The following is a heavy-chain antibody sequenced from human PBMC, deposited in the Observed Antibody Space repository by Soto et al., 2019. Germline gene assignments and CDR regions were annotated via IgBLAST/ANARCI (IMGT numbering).Heavy chain of an antibody. J-gene: IGHJ6*02. V-gene: IGHV4-34*01. D-gene: IGHD4-4*01. Sequence: SETLSLSCAGYGGSFSGYYWSWIRQPPGKGLECIGEINHSGSTNYNPSLKSRVTISVDTSKNQISLRLSSVTAADTAVYYCARGRSNYYYGMDVWGQGTTVTVSS. CDR2: INHSGST. CDR3: ARGRSNYYYGMDV. CDR1: GGSFSGYY.